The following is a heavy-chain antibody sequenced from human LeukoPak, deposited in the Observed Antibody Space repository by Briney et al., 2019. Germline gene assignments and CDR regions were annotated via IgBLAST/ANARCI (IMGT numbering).Heavy chain of an antibody. CDR3: AREGYGSGPYWFDP. D-gene: IGHD3-10*01. Sequence: SETLSLTCTVSGGSISSSSYYWGWIRQPPGKGLEWIGSIYYSGSTYYNPSLKSRVTISVDKSKNQFSLKLSSVTAADTAVYYCAREGYGSGPYWFDPWGQGTLVTVSS. V-gene: IGHV4-39*07. CDR1: GGSISSSSYY. CDR2: IYYSGST. J-gene: IGHJ5*02.